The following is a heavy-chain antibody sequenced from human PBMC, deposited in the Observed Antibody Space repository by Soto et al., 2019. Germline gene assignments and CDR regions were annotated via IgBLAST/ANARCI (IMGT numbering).Heavy chain of an antibody. D-gene: IGHD6-6*01. CDR3: AGGGGGLYSSSPYYYYYYMDV. CDR2: IVVGTGNT. CDR1: GFTFSSSA. Sequence: ASVKVSCKASGFTFSSSALQWVRQARGQRLEWIGWIVVGTGNTNYAQKFQERVTITRDMSTSTAYMELSSLRSEDTAVYYCAGGGGGLYSSSPYYYYYYMDVWGKGTTVTVSS. V-gene: IGHV1-58*01. J-gene: IGHJ6*03.